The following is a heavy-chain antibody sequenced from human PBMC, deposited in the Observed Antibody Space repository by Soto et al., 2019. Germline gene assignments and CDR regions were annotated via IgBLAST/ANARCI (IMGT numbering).Heavy chain of an antibody. CDR1: GFTFSSYW. J-gene: IGHJ3*02. CDR2: IKQDGSEK. V-gene: IGHV3-7*01. Sequence: EVQLVESGGGLVQPGGSLRLSCAASGFTFSSYWMSWVRQAPGKGLEWVANIKQDGSEKYYVDSVKGRFTISRDNAKNSLYLIMNSLRAEDTAVYYCARDRMRYSSGWGHDAFDIWGQGTMVTVSS. CDR3: ARDRMRYSSGWGHDAFDI. D-gene: IGHD6-19*01.